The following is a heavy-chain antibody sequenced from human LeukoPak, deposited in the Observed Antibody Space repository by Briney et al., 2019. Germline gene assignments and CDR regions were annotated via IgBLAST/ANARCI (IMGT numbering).Heavy chain of an antibody. Sequence: PSETLSLTCTVSGGSISSYYWSWIPQPPGQGLRWFGYIYYSGSTNYNPSLKSRVTISVDTSKNQFSLKLSSVTAADTAVYYCARDPGGYYYMDVWGKGTTVTVSS. D-gene: IGHD3-16*01. CDR1: GGSISSYY. CDR3: ARDPGGYYYMDV. J-gene: IGHJ6*03. CDR2: IYYSGST. V-gene: IGHV4-59*01.